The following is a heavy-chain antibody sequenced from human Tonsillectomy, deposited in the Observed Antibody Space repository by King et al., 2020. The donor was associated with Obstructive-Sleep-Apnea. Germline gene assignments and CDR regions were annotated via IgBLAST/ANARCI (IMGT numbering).Heavy chain of an antibody. CDR2: IRYDGSNK. CDR3: AKDGRDTAMAKYFQH. V-gene: IGHV3-30*02. CDR1: GFTFSSYG. Sequence: VQLVESGGGVVQPGRSLRLSCAASGFTFSSYGMHWVRQAPGKGLEWVAFIRYDGSNKYYADSVKGRFTISRDNSKNTLYLQMNSLRAEDTAVYYCAKDGRDTAMAKYFQHWGQGTLVTVSS. D-gene: IGHD5-18*01. J-gene: IGHJ1*01.